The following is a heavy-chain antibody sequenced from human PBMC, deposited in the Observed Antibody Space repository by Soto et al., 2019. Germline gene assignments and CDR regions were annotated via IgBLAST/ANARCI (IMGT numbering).Heavy chain of an antibody. D-gene: IGHD6-6*01. V-gene: IGHV3-30*02. CDR3: AKDLGIAARPGFLSRDYADY. CDR2: IWYDGSNK. J-gene: IGHJ4*02. Sequence: GGSLRLSCAASGFTCSSYGMHWVRQAPGKGLEWVAVIWYDGSNKYYADSVKGRFTISRDNSKNTLYLQMNSLRAEDTAVYYCAKDLGIAARPGFLSRDYADYWGQGTLVTVSS. CDR1: GFTCSSYG.